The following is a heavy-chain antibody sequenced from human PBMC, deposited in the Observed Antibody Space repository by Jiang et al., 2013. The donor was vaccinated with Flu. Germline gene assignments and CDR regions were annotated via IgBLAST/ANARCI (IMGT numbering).Heavy chain of an antibody. V-gene: IGHV6-1*01. D-gene: IGHD5-12*01. CDR2: SKWYN. J-gene: IGHJ6*02. CDR3: ARDPIVATISDYYGMDV. Sequence: SKWYNDYAVSVKSRITINPDTSKNQFSLQLNSVTPEDTAVYYCARDPIVATISDYYGMDVWGQGTTVTVSS.